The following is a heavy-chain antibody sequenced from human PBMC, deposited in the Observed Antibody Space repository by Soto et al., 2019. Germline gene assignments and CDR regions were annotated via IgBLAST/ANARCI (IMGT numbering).Heavy chain of an antibody. CDR3: ARHGEGYCSGGSCLYYGMDV. D-gene: IGHD2-15*01. V-gene: IGHV5-51*01. CDR2: IYPGDSET. Sequence: GESLNLSCKGSGYSFTTHWIVWVRPMPEKGLEWVGIIYPGDSETRYSPSFQGQVSISADQSTSTAYLQWSSLKASDSAIYYCARHGEGYCSGGSCLYYGMDVWGQGTTVTVSS. J-gene: IGHJ6*02. CDR1: GYSFTTHW.